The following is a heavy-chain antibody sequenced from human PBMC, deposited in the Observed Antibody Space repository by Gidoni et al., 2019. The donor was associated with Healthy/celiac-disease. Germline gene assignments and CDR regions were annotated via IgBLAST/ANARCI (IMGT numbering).Heavy chain of an antibody. D-gene: IGHD2-15*01. CDR2: ISGSGGST. Sequence: EVQLLESGGGLVQPGGSLRLSCAASGFTFSSYAMSWVRQAPGKGLEWVSAISGSGGSTYYADSVKGRFTISRDNSKNTLYLQMNSLRAEDTAVYYCAKLSGRYCSGGSCYPVDYWGQGTLVTVSS. CDR3: AKLSGRYCSGGSCYPVDY. CDR1: GFTFSSYA. V-gene: IGHV3-23*01. J-gene: IGHJ4*02.